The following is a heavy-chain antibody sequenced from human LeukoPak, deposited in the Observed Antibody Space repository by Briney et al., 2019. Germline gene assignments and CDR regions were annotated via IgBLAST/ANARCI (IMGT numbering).Heavy chain of an antibody. Sequence: GGSLRLSCAASGFTVSSNFMNWVRQAPGKGLEWVSVIYSNGRTYYADSVKGRFTISRDNSKNTLYLQMNSLRAEDTAVYYCASKESSHFDYWGQGTLVTVSS. J-gene: IGHJ4*02. CDR3: ASKESSHFDY. CDR2: IYSNGRT. V-gene: IGHV3-66*03. CDR1: GFTVSSNF.